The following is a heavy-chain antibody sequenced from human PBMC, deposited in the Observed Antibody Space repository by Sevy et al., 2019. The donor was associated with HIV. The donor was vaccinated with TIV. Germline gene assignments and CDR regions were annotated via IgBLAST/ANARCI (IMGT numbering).Heavy chain of an antibody. Sequence: GGSLRLSCAASGFTFSSYAMHWVCQAPGKGLEWVAVISYDGSNKYYADSVKGRFTISRDNSKNTLYLQMNSLRAEDTAVYYCAREGGDCSGGSCYLTYYYYGMDVWGQGTTVTVSS. CDR1: GFTFSSYA. J-gene: IGHJ6*02. CDR3: AREGGDCSGGSCYLTYYYYGMDV. CDR2: ISYDGSNK. V-gene: IGHV3-30-3*01. D-gene: IGHD2-15*01.